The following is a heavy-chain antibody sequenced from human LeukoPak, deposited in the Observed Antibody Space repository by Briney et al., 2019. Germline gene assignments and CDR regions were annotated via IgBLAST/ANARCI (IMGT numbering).Heavy chain of an antibody. V-gene: IGHV3-23*01. Sequence: PGGSLRLSCAASGFTFSSYAMSWVRQAPGKGLEWVSAISGSGGSTYYADSVKGRFTISRDNSKNTLYLQMNSLRAEDTAVYYCAKDLEAVAGTGGYFDYWGQGTLVTVSS. CDR1: GFTFSSYA. CDR2: ISGSGGST. J-gene: IGHJ4*02. D-gene: IGHD6-19*01. CDR3: AKDLEAVAGTGGYFDY.